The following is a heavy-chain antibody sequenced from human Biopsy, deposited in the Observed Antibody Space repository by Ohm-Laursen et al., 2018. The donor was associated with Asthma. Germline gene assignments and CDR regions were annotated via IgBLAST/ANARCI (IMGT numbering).Heavy chain of an antibody. D-gene: IGHD1-26*01. CDR3: VHTLVGLKAFDF. V-gene: IGHV2-5*02. CDR2: IFWDDDK. J-gene: IGHJ4*02. CDR1: GFSLSTLGVG. Sequence: TQTLTLTCTVSGFSLSTLGVGVGWFRQPPGKALEWLAHIFWDDDKRYSPSLQNRLTITRDTPKDQVVLTMTNMGPVDTGTYYCVHTLVGLKAFDFWGQGTLVTVSS.